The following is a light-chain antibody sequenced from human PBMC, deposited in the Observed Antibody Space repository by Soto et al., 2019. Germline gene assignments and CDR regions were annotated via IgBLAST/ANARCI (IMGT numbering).Light chain of an antibody. CDR3: QQYNSYSNT. Sequence: DIQMTQSPSTLSASVGDRVTITCRASQSISSWLAWYQQKPGKAPKLLIYKASSLESGVPSRFGGSGSGTEFTLTISSLQPDDFATYYCQQYNSYSNTFGGGTKVDI. CDR1: QSISSW. V-gene: IGKV1-5*03. J-gene: IGKJ4*01. CDR2: KAS.